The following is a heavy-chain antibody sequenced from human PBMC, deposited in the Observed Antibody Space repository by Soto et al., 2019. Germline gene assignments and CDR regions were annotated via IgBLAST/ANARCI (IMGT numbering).Heavy chain of an antibody. CDR3: ARYYYGSGSYNYYYYGMDV. CDR2: IYYSGST. J-gene: IGHJ6*02. V-gene: IGHV4-31*03. Sequence: QVQLQESGPGLVKPSQTLSLTCTVSGGSISSGGYYWSWIRQHPGKGLEWIGYIYYSGSTYYNPSLKSRVTISVDTSKNQFSLKLSSVTAADTAVYYCARYYYGSGSYNYYYYGMDVWGQGTTVTVSS. D-gene: IGHD3-10*01. CDR1: GGSISSGGYY.